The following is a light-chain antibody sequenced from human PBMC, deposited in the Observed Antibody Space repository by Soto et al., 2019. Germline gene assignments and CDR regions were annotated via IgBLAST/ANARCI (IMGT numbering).Light chain of an antibody. CDR3: QQRNSWPPIT. Sequence: PGERVTLSCRASEHIDSFLAWYQQKPGQSPRLLIYDASNRATGIPTRFSGSGSGTDFTLTISSLEPEDSAVYYCQQRNSWPPITFGQGTRLEIK. CDR1: EHIDSF. J-gene: IGKJ5*01. CDR2: DAS. V-gene: IGKV3-11*01.